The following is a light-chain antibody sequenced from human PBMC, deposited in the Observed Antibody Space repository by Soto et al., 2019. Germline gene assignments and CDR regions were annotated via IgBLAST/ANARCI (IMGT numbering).Light chain of an antibody. Sequence: EIVMTQSPATLSVSPGEGATLSCRASQGVGDTLAWYQQKPGQTPRLLIYDTSIRATGVPARFSGSRSGAEFTLTISSLQSEDFAVYYCQQRSNRPPGITFGQGTRLEIK. CDR1: QGVGDT. J-gene: IGKJ5*01. CDR3: QQRSNRPPGIT. CDR2: DTS. V-gene: IGKV3-15*01.